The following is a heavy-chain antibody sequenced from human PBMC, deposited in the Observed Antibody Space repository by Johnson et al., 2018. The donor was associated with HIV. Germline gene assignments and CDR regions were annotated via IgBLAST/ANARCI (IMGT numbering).Heavy chain of an antibody. CDR1: GFTFSAYG. Sequence: QEKLVESGGGLVKPGGSLRLSCAASGFTFSAYGIHWVRQAPGKGLEWVTFISYDGNNKYYADSVKGRFTISRDNSKNTVYLQMNGLRAEDTAVYFCAKDPSFDVTMIVVSRGAFDIWGQGTMVSVSS. V-gene: IGHV3-30*18. CDR2: ISYDGNNK. J-gene: IGHJ3*02. D-gene: IGHD3-22*01. CDR3: AKDPSFDVTMIVVSRGAFDI.